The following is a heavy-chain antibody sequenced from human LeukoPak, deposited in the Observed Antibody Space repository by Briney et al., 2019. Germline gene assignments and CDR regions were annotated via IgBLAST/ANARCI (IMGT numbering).Heavy chain of an antibody. J-gene: IGHJ6*02. D-gene: IGHD2-2*01. CDR3: ASPQYQLPNYYYYYGMDV. Sequence: ASVKVPCKASGYTFTGYYMHWVRQAPGQGLEWMGWINPNSGGTNYAQKFQGRVTMTRDTSISTAYVELSRLRSDDTAVYYCASPQYQLPNYYYYYGMDVWGQGTTVTVSS. V-gene: IGHV1-2*02. CDR2: INPNSGGT. CDR1: GYTFTGYY.